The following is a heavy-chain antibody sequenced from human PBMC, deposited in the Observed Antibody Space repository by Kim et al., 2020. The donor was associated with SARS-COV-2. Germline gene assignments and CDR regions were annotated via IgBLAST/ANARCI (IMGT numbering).Heavy chain of an antibody. CDR3: ARPLYCSSTSCFYGMDV. Sequence: SVKGRFTISRDNAKSSLSLQMNSLRAEDTAVYYCARPLYCSSTSCFYGMDVWGQGTTVTVSS. J-gene: IGHJ6*02. D-gene: IGHD2-2*01. V-gene: IGHV3-48*03.